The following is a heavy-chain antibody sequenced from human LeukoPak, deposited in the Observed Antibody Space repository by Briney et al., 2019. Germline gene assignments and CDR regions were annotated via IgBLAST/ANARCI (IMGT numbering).Heavy chain of an antibody. V-gene: IGHV3-7*01. CDR3: ARDLGYGALDP. J-gene: IGHJ5*02. Sequence: APXXGXXWVALINPDGSQTNYVDSVRGRFTISRDNAENSLYLQMNSLRAEDTAVYYCARDLGYGALDPWGQGTLVTVSS. CDR2: INPDGSQT. D-gene: IGHD4-17*01.